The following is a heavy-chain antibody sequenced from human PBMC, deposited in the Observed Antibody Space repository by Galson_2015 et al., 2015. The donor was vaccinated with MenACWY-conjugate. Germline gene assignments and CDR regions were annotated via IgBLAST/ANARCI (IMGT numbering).Heavy chain of an antibody. CDR3: ARLGGNYRTTSHFDY. J-gene: IGHJ4*02. D-gene: IGHD1-26*01. V-gene: IGHV3-74*01. Sequence: RFTISRDTAKTTLYLQMNSLRAEDTAVYYCARLGGNYRTTSHFDYWGQGTLVTVSS.